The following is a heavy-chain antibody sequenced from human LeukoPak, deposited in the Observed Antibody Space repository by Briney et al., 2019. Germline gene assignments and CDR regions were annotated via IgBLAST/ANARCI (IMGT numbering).Heavy chain of an antibody. Sequence: GGSLRLSCIVSSFTFKTFAMSWVRQAPGKGLEWVAGISGSGDTTYYAESVKGRFTISRDNSENMLYLQMRSLRAEDTAIYYCAKDYSSSFWGQGTLVTVSS. CDR3: AKDYSSSF. V-gene: IGHV3-23*01. CDR2: ISGSGDTT. D-gene: IGHD6-19*01. J-gene: IGHJ4*02. CDR1: SFTFKTFA.